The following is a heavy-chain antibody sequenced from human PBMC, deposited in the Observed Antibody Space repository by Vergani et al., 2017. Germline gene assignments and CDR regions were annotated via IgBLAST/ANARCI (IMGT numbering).Heavy chain of an antibody. J-gene: IGHJ4*02. CDR1: GFTFSSHG. V-gene: IGHV3-30*18. Sequence: QVQLVESGGGVVQPGRSLRLSCAASGFTFSSHGMHWVRPAPGKGLEWVAVISYDGSNKYYADSVEGRFTISRDNSKNTLYLQMNSLRAEDTAVYYCAKDILYDILTEEGGYWGQGTLVTVSS. CDR3: AKDILYDILTEEGGY. CDR2: ISYDGSNK. D-gene: IGHD3-9*01.